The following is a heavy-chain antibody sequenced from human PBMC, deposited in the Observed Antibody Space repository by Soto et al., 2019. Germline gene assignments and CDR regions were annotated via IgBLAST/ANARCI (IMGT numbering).Heavy chain of an antibody. CDR1: GFTFSSYG. CDR2: ISYDGSNK. D-gene: IGHD5-12*01. Sequence: QVQLVESGGGVVQPGRSLRLSCAASGFTFSSYGMHWVRQAPGKGLEWVAVISYDGSNKYYADSVKGRFTISRDNSKNTLYLQMNSLRAEDTAVYYCAKEWDIVATTRFDAFDIWGQGTMVTVSS. CDR3: AKEWDIVATTRFDAFDI. V-gene: IGHV3-30*18. J-gene: IGHJ3*02.